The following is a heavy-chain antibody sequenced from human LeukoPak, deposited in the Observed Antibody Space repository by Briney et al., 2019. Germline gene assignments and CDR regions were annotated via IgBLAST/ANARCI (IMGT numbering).Heavy chain of an antibody. CDR1: GYTFTSYD. V-gene: IGHV1-8*01. Sequence: GASVKVSCKASGYTFTSYDINWVRQATGQGLEWMGWMNPNSGNTGYAQKFQGRVTMTRNTSISTAYMELSSLRSEDTAVYYCARDVHGSGTWDWFDPWGQGTLVTVSS. CDR3: ARDVHGSGTWDWFDP. J-gene: IGHJ5*02. D-gene: IGHD3-10*01. CDR2: MNPNSGNT.